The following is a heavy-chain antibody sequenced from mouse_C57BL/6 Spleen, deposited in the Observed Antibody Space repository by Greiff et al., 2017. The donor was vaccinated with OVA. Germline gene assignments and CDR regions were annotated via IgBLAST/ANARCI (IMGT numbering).Heavy chain of an antibody. Sequence: EVKLMESGAELVRPGASVKLSCTASGFNIKDDYMHWVKQRPEQGLEWIGWIDPENGDTEYASKFQGKATITADTSSNTAYLQLSSLTSEDTAVYYCTANYYGSVYWGQGTTLTVSS. CDR3: TANYYGSVY. V-gene: IGHV14-4*01. D-gene: IGHD1-1*01. J-gene: IGHJ2*01. CDR2: IDPENGDT. CDR1: GFNIKDDY.